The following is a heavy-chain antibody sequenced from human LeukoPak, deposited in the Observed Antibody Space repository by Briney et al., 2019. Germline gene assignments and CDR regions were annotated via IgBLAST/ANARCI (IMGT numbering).Heavy chain of an antibody. D-gene: IGHD2-2*03. CDR2: IYYSGST. CDR1: GGSISSYY. J-gene: IGHJ6*02. V-gene: IGHV4-59*01. Sequence: PSETLSLTCTVSGGSISSYYWSWIRQPPGKGLEWIGYIYYSGSTNYNPSLKSRVTISVDTSKNQFSLKLSSVTAADTAVYYCARMDRHPLYYYYGMDVWGQGTTVTVSS. CDR3: ARMDRHPLYYYYGMDV.